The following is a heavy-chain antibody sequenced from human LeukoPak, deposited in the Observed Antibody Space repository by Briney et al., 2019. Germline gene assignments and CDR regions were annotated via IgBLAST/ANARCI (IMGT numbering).Heavy chain of an antibody. CDR3: ASTKSELLLDAFDI. D-gene: IGHD1-26*01. Sequence: SVKVSCKASGGTFSSYAISWVRQAPGQGLEWMGGIIPIFGTANYAQKFQGRVTITADESTSTAYMELSSLRSEDTAVYYCASTKSELLLDAFDIWGQGTMVTVSS. J-gene: IGHJ3*02. CDR1: GGTFSSYA. CDR2: IIPIFGTA. V-gene: IGHV1-69*13.